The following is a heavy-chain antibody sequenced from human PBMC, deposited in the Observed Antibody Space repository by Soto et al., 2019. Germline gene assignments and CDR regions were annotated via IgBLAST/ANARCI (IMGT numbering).Heavy chain of an antibody. CDR1: GYSISSGYY. Sequence: PSETLSLTCAVSGYSISSGYYWGWIRQPPGXGLEWIGSIHHSGSTYYNPSLKSRVTISVDTSKNQFSLKLSSMTAADTAVYYCARYAYCSGGSCSTKNNWFDPWGQGTLVTVCS. CDR3: ARYAYCSGGSCSTKNNWFDP. V-gene: IGHV4-38-2*01. D-gene: IGHD2-15*01. CDR2: IHHSGST. J-gene: IGHJ5*02.